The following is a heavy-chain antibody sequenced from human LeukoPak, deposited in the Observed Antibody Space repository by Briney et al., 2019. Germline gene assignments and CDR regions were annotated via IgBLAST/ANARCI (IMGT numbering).Heavy chain of an antibody. Sequence: PGRSLRLSCVASGFTFSSYGMNWVRQAPGKGLEWVAIVSYDGSNKYYTESMKGRFTISRDNSKNTLYLEMNSLRAEDTAVYYCAKDRRDGYNTDAFDIWGQGTMVTVSS. CDR2: VSYDGSNK. CDR1: GFTFSSYG. V-gene: IGHV3-30*18. D-gene: IGHD5-24*01. J-gene: IGHJ3*02. CDR3: AKDRRDGYNTDAFDI.